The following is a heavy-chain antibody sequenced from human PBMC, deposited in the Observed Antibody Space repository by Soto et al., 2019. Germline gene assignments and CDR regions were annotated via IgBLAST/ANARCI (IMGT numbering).Heavy chain of an antibody. V-gene: IGHV3-33*01. CDR1: GFTFSSYG. CDR2: IWHDGMNK. J-gene: IGHJ4*02. CDR3: ARDRGSDDPIDY. Sequence: QVQLVESGGGVVQPARSLTLSCAASGFTFSSYGMHWIRQAPGKGLEWVAVIWHDGMNKYYADSVRGRLTISRDNSKNTLYLHMNSLRAEDTAVHYCARDRGSDDPIDYWGQGTLVTVSS. D-gene: IGHD3-10*01.